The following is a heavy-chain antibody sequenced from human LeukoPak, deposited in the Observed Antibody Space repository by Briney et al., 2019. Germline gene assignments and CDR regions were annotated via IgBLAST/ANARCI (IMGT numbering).Heavy chain of an antibody. V-gene: IGHV3-23*01. Sequence: PGGSLRLSCAASGLTFSSYAMSWVRQAPGKGLEWVSAISGSGGSTYYADSVEGRFTISRDNSKNPLYLQMNSLRAEDTAVYYCARGRKSADYWGQGTLVTVPS. J-gene: IGHJ4*02. CDR2: ISGSGGST. CDR1: GLTFSSYA. D-gene: IGHD3-16*01. CDR3: ARGRKSADY.